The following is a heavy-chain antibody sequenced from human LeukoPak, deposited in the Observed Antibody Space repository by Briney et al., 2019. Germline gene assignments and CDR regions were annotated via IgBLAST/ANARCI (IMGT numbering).Heavy chain of an antibody. V-gene: IGHV1-18*01. CDR2: ISAYNGNT. CDR3: ARDMGVPAASYFFDY. D-gene: IGHD2-2*01. CDR1: GYTLTELS. Sequence: ASVKVSCKVSGYTLTELSMHWVRQAPRQGLEWMGWISAYNGNTKYAQKLQGRVTMTTDTSTSTAYMELRSLRSDDTAVFYCARDMGVPAASYFFDYWGQGTLVTVSS. J-gene: IGHJ4*02.